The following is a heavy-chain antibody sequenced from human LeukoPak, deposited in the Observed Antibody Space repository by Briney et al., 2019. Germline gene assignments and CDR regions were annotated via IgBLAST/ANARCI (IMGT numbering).Heavy chain of an antibody. CDR1: GFTFSSYS. D-gene: IGHD6-13*01. J-gene: IGHJ4*02. Sequence: PGGSLRLSCEASGFTFSSYSMHWVRQAPGKGLEWVAVISFDGGHRYYADSVKGRFTISRDNSKNTLYLQMNSLRPEDTALYYYARPRTIAAAGIFGAFDYWGQGTLVTVSS. V-gene: IGHV3-30-3*01. CDR3: ARPRTIAAAGIFGAFDY. CDR2: ISFDGGHR.